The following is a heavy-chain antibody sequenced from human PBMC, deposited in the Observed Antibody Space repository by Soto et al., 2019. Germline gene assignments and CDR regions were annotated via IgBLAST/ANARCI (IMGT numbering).Heavy chain of an antibody. J-gene: IGHJ4*02. CDR2: ISYDGCNK. D-gene: IGHD5-12*01. CDR1: RFTFSNYG. Sequence: QVQLVESGGGVVQPGRSLRLSCAASRFTFSNYGMHWVRQTPGKGLEWVAVISYDGCNKYYADSVKGRFTISRDNSKNTLYLQMNSMRAEDTAVYYCVKGGYHYFDYWGQGTLVTVSS. CDR3: VKGGYHYFDY. V-gene: IGHV3-30*18.